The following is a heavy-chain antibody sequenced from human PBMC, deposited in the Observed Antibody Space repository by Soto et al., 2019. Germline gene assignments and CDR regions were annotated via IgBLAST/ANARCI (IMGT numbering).Heavy chain of an antibody. J-gene: IGHJ6*02. CDR2: IYHSGST. V-gene: IGHV4-4*02. D-gene: IGHD6-19*01. CDR3: ARESVAVARSYYYYGMDV. CDR1: GGSISSSNW. Sequence: QVQLQESGPGLVKPSGTLSLTCAVSGGSISSSNWWRWVRQPPGKGLEWIGEIYHSGSTNYNPSLKSRVTISVDKAKNQFSLKLRSVTAADPAVYYCARESVAVARSYYYYGMDVWGQGTTVTVSS.